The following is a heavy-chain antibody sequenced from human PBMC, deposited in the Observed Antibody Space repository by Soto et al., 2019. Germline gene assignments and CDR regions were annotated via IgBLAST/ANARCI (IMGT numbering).Heavy chain of an antibody. CDR2: MNPNSGNK. Sequence: QVQLVQSGAEVKKPGASVKVSCKASGYTFTNYDINWVRHATGQGLEWMGWMNPNSGNKGYAQKFQGRVTMTKDTSISTAYMELSIMRSKDTAVYYCMRLTDNVDVLPGRSRYNDYWGKGTLVTGSS. D-gene: IGHD3-9*01. V-gene: IGHV1-8*01. CDR3: MRLTDNVDVLPGRSRYNDY. CDR1: GYTFTNYD. J-gene: IGHJ4*02.